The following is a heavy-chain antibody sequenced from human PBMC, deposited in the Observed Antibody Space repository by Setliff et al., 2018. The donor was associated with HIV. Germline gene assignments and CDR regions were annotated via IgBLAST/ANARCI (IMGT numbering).Heavy chain of an antibody. CDR1: GFGFSNFA. J-gene: IGHJ6*03. D-gene: IGHD4-17*01. V-gene: IGHV3-23*03. CDR2: VYGDGSYT. CDR3: VKGAPDYDTNPFYYYFYMHV. Sequence: GESLKISCAASGFGFSNFAMSWVRQAPGKGLELVSAVYGDGSYTYYVDSVKGRFTISRDNSQYALYLQMNSLRVDDTAIYYCVKGAPDYDTNPFYYYFYMHVWGKGTTVTVSS.